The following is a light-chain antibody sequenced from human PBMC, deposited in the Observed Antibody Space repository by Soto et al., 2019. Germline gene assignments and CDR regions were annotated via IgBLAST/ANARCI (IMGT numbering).Light chain of an antibody. V-gene: IGKV4-1*01. Sequence: DIVMTQSPEFLAVSLGERATINCKSSQSLLFSSNNRNHLAWYQQKPGQAPRLLIFDASKRATGIPARFSGSGSGTDFTLTISSLEPEDFAVYYCQQRSNWPLTFGGGTKVEIK. CDR1: QSLLFSSNNRNH. CDR2: DAS. CDR3: QQRSNWPLT. J-gene: IGKJ4*01.